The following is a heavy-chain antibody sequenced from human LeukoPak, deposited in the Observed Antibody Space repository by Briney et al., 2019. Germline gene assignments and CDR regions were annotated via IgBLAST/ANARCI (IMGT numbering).Heavy chain of an antibody. D-gene: IGHD3-22*01. J-gene: IGHJ4*02. Sequence: GSLRLSCAASGFTFSSYAMSWVRQAPGKGLEWVSAISGSGGSTYYADSVKGRFTISRDNSKNTLYLQMNSLRAEDTAVYYCARYYDSSGYYGRHDSWGQGTLVTVSS. CDR2: ISGSGGST. CDR3: ARYYDSSGYYGRHDS. V-gene: IGHV3-23*01. CDR1: GFTFSSYA.